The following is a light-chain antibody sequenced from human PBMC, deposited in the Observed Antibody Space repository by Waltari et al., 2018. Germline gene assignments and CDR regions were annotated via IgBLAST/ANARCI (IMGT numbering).Light chain of an antibody. CDR3: QQYENTLFT. CDR2: DAY. V-gene: IGKV1-33*01. J-gene: IGKJ4*01. CDR1: QDIGNF. Sequence: DIQMTQSPSSLSASVGDRVTITCQASQDIGNFLNWYQKKPGKAPKLLIYDAYSLETGVPSRFSGSGSGTEFTFTIISLQPEDIATYYWQQYENTLFTFGGGTKVEIK.